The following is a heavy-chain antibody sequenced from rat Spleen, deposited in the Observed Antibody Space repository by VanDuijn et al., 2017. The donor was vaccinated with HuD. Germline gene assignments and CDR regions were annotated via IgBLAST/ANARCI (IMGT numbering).Heavy chain of an antibody. V-gene: IGHV5-27*01. CDR2: ISSGGVTT. J-gene: IGHJ3*01. CDR1: GFTFSNYY. D-gene: IGHD1-12*02. Sequence: EVQLVESGGGLVQPGRSLKLSCAASGFTFSNYYMAWVRQAPTKGLEWVAYISSGGVTTYYRDSVKGRFTISRDNARSTLYLQMDTLRSEDTATYYCTTGAGTWFAYWGQGTLVTVSS. CDR3: TTGAGTWFAY.